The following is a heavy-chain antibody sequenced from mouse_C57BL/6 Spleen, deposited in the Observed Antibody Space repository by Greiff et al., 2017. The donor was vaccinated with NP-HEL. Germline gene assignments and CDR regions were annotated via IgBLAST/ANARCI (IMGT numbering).Heavy chain of an antibody. Sequence: VKLMESGAELVRPGASVTLSCKASGYTFTDYEMHWVKQTPVHGLEWIGAIDPETGGTAYNQKFKGKAILTADKSSSTAYMELRSLTSEDSAVYYCTRLYGYDDGYYYAMDYWGQGTSVTVSS. CDR3: TRLYGYDDGYYYAMDY. V-gene: IGHV1-15*01. CDR2: IDPETGGT. D-gene: IGHD2-2*01. CDR1: GYTFTDYE. J-gene: IGHJ4*01.